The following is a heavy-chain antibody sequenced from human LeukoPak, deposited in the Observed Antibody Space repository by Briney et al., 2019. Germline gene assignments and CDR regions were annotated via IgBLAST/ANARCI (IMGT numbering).Heavy chain of an antibody. Sequence: PSETLSLTCTVSGGSISSSSYYWGWIRQPPGKGLEWIGSIYYSGSTYYNPSLKSRVTISVDTSKNQFSLKLSSVTAADTAGYYCARGNGRGVLLWFGDLDGSHFDYWGQGTLVTVSS. CDR2: IYYSGST. CDR3: ARGNGRGVLLWFGDLDGSHFDY. CDR1: GGSISSSSYY. D-gene: IGHD3-10*01. J-gene: IGHJ4*02. V-gene: IGHV4-39*01.